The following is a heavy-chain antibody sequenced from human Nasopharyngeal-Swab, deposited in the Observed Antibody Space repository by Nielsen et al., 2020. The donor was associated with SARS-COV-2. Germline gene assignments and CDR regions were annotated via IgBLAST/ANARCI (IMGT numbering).Heavy chain of an antibody. V-gene: IGHV1-2*06. D-gene: IGHD5-24*01. CDR1: GYTFTGYS. CDR3: AREDSYNKNDAFDI. J-gene: IGHJ3*02. Sequence: ASVKVSCKASGYTFTGYSMHWVRKAPGQGLEWMGRINPNSGGTNYAQKFQGRVTMTRDTSISTAYMELSRLRSDDTAVYYCAREDSYNKNDAFDIWGQGTMVTVSS. CDR2: INPNSGGT.